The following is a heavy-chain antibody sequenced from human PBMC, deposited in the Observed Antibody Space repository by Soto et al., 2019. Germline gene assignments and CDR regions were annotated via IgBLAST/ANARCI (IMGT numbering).Heavy chain of an antibody. V-gene: IGHV1-69*01. Sequence: QVQLVQSGAEVKKPGSSVKVSCKASGGTFSSYAISWVRQAPGQGLEWMGGIIPIFGTANYAQKFQGRVTITAVESTSTAYMELSSLRSEDTAVYYCARCYGGMATILYFFDYWGQGTLVTVSS. CDR2: IIPIFGTA. CDR3: ARCYGGMATILYFFDY. CDR1: GGTFSSYA. D-gene: IGHD5-12*01. J-gene: IGHJ4*02.